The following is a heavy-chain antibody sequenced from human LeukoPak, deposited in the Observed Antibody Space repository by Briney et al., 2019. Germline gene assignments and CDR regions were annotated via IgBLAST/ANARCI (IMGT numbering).Heavy chain of an antibody. CDR2: THYSGSS. V-gene: IGHV4-30-4*01. Sequence: SETLSLTCTVSGASISSDDYYWSWIRQPPGKGLKWIAYTHYSGSSFYNPSLKSRITISVDTSENQFSLRLSSVTAADTAVYYCAREGRDFWSGSRGWFDPWGQGTLVTVSS. D-gene: IGHD3-3*01. CDR1: GASISSDDYY. CDR3: AREGRDFWSGSRGWFDP. J-gene: IGHJ5*02.